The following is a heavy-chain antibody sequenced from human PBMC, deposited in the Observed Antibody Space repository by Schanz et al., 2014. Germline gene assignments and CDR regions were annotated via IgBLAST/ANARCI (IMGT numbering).Heavy chain of an antibody. Sequence: QVPLVDSGGGLVKPGGSLRLSCAASGFTFSDYYMTWIRQAPGKGLEWVSDISDSGDSTHYADSVKGRFTISRDNAKNSLFLQMNSLSAEDTAVYYCAKHVRSLTGNDYWGQGTLVTVSS. CDR1: GFTFSDYY. CDR2: ISDSGDST. CDR3: AKHVRSLTGNDY. V-gene: IGHV3-11*01. J-gene: IGHJ4*02. D-gene: IGHD3-9*01.